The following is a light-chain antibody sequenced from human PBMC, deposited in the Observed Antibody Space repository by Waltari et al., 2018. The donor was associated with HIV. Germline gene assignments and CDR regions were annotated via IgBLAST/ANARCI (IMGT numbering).Light chain of an antibody. V-gene: IGLV3-21*04. CDR2: DDN. CDR3: QVWDSSSDHRI. Sequence: SYVLTQPPSESVAPGKTARITCEGKNMGVTSVHWYQQKPGQAPVLVIYDDNDRPPGIPERFSGSSSGNTATLTINRVEAGDEADYYCQVWDSSSDHRIFGGGTKLTVL. J-gene: IGLJ2*01. CDR1: NMGVTS.